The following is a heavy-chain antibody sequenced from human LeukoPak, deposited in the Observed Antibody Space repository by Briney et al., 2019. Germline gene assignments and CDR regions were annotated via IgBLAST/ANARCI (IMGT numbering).Heavy chain of an antibody. J-gene: IGHJ4*02. D-gene: IGHD2-21*01. V-gene: IGHV3-30*02. CDR3: AKDPIGGETHFDY. CDR1: GFTLRNYW. Sequence: GGSLRLSCAASGFTLRNYWMHWVRQAPGKGLEWVAFIRYDGSNKYYADSVKGRFTISRDNSKNTLYLQMNSLRAEDPAVYYCAKDPIGGETHFDYWGQGTLVTVSS. CDR2: IRYDGSNK.